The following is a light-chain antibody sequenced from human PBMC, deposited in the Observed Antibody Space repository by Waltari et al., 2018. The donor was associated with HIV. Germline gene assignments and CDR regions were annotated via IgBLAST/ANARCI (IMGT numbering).Light chain of an antibody. CDR1: SSDVGGYNY. V-gene: IGLV2-8*01. J-gene: IGLJ2*01. Sequence: QSALTQPPSASGSLGQSVTISCSGTSSDVGGYNYVSWYQQHPGKAPKLMMYEVSKRPSGVPNRFSGSKSGNTASLTVSGLQAEDEADYYCSSYAGSDIYVVFGGGTKLTVL. CDR3: SSYAGSDIYVV. CDR2: EVS.